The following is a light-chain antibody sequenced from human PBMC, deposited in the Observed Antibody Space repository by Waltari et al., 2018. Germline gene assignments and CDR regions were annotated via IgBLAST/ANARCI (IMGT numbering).Light chain of an antibody. CDR2: LGS. CDR3: MQTLQTPLT. Sequence: DIVMTQTPLSLPVTPGEPASISCRSSQSLLDSDGYTHLHWYLQKPGQSPQLLIYLGSNRASGVPDRFGGSGSGTDFTLKISRVEAEDVGVYYCMQTLQTPLTFGGGTKVEIK. J-gene: IGKJ4*01. V-gene: IGKV2-28*01. CDR1: QSLLDSDGYTH.